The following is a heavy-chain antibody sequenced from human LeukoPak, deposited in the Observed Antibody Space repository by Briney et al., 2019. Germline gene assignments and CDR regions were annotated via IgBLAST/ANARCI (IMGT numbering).Heavy chain of an antibody. CDR1: GGSISSGSYY. Sequence: SETLSLTCTVSGGSISSGSYYWSWIRQPAGKGLEWIGRIYTSGSTNYNPSLKSRVTISVDTSKNQFSLKLSSVTAADTAVYYCASERGFIAAPPGYWGQGTLVTVSS. CDR2: IYTSGST. CDR3: ASERGFIAAPPGY. V-gene: IGHV4-61*02. D-gene: IGHD6-6*01. J-gene: IGHJ4*02.